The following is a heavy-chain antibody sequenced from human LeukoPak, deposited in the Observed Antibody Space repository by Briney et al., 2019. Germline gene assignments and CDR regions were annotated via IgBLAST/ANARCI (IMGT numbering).Heavy chain of an antibody. V-gene: IGHV4-39*07. CDR2: INHSGST. Sequence: SETLSLTCTVSGGSISSSSYYWSWIRQPPGKGLEWIGEINHSGSTNYNPSLKSRVTISVDTSKNQFSLKLNSVTAADTAVYYCARGLTVTTYYYYYMDVWGKGTTVTVSS. CDR1: GGSISSSSYY. CDR3: ARGLTVTTYYYYYMDV. J-gene: IGHJ6*03. D-gene: IGHD4-17*01.